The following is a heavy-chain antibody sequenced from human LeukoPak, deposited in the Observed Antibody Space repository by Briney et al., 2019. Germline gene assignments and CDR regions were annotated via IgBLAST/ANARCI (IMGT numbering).Heavy chain of an antibody. CDR2: ISAYNGNT. D-gene: IGHD3-10*01. J-gene: IGHJ6*03. V-gene: IGHV1-18*01. Sequence: ASVKVSCKASGYTFTTYGISWVRQAPGQGLEWMGWISAYNGNTNYAQKPQGRVTMTTDTSTSTAYMELRSLRSDDTAVYYCARALWFGDLAPQAKRIYYYYYMDVWGKGTTVTISS. CDR3: ARALWFGDLAPQAKRIYYYYYMDV. CDR1: GYTFTTYG.